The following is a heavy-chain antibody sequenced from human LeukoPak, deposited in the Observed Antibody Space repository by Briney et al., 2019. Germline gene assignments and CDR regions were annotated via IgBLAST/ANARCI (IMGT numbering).Heavy chain of an antibody. CDR3: ARGDGSGLLYYGMDV. CDR2: ISYDGSNK. J-gene: IGHJ6*04. CDR1: GFTFSSYA. V-gene: IGHV3-30*04. D-gene: IGHD3-10*01. Sequence: GGSLRLSCAASGFTFSSYAMHWVRQGPGKGLEWVAVISYDGSNKYYADSVKGRFTISRDNSKNTLYLQMNSLRAEDTAVYYCARGDGSGLLYYGMDVWGKGTTVTVSS.